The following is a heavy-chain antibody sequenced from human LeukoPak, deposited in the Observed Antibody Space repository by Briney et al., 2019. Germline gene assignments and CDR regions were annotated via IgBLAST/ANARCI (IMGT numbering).Heavy chain of an antibody. D-gene: IGHD4-17*01. J-gene: IGHJ4*02. Sequence: GGSLRLSCAASGFTFSSYWMSWVRQAPGKGLEWVANIKQDGSEKYYVDSVEGRFTISRDNAKNSLYLQMNSLRAEDTAVYYCARMRDYGDYELDYWGQGTLVTVSS. CDR3: ARMRDYGDYELDY. CDR1: GFTFSSYW. V-gene: IGHV3-7*01. CDR2: IKQDGSEK.